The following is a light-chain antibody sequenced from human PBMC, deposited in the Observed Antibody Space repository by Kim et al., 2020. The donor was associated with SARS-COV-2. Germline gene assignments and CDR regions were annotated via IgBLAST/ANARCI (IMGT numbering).Light chain of an antibody. Sequence: YPGERATLACRASQCVSNYLAGYRQRPGQAPRLLIYDVFNRATGTPARFSGSGSGTDFTLTISSLEPEDFAVYYGQHRSSWPPTFGPGTKVDIK. J-gene: IGKJ3*01. CDR2: DVF. CDR3: QHRSSWPPT. V-gene: IGKV3-11*01. CDR1: QCVSNY.